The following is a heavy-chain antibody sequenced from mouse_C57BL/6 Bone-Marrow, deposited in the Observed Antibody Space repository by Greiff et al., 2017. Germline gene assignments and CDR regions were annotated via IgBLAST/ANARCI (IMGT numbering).Heavy chain of an antibody. D-gene: IGHD3-2*02. CDR3: ARERQAYYLDY. V-gene: IGHV5-4*01. CDR2: ISDGGSYT. J-gene: IGHJ2*01. CDR1: GFTFSSYA. Sequence: EVKLMEPGGGLVKPGGSLKLSCAASGFTFSSYAMSWVRQTPEKRLEWVATISDGGSYTYYPDNVKGRFTISRDNAKNNLYLQMSHLTAEDTAMYYCARERQAYYLDYWGQGTTLTVSS.